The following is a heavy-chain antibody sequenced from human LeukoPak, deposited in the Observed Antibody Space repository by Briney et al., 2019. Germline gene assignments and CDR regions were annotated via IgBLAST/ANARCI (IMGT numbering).Heavy chain of an antibody. J-gene: IGHJ5*02. Sequence: ASVKVSCKASGYTFTSYDINWVRQATGQGLEWMGWMNPNSGNTGYAQKFQGRVTMTRNTSISTAYMELSSLRSEDTVVYYCARWGSSRTDCSGGSCYKWGYWFDPWGQGTLVTVSS. CDR1: GYTFTSYD. V-gene: IGHV1-8*01. D-gene: IGHD2-15*01. CDR2: MNPNSGNT. CDR3: ARWGSSRTDCSGGSCYKWGYWFDP.